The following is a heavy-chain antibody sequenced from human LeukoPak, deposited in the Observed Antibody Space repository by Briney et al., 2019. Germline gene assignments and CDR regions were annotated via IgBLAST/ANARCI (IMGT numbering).Heavy chain of an antibody. CDR2: INPYTGGT. V-gene: IGHV1-2*02. CDR3: ARDPSQSYYTDV. CDR1: GYVFTDFY. D-gene: IGHD6-6*01. Sequence: ASVKVSCKASGYVFTDFYIHWVRQAPGQALEWMGWINPYTGGTNYAQKFRGRFTMTRDTSISTAYMELSRLRSDDTAVYYCARDPSQSYYTDVWGKGTTAIVSS. J-gene: IGHJ6*03.